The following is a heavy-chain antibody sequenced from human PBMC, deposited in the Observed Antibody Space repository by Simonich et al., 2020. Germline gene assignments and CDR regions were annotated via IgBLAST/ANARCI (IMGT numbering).Heavy chain of an antibody. D-gene: IGHD2-15*01. CDR1: GYTFTSYG. J-gene: IGHJ4*02. CDR3: ARASRGTWWYYYFDY. Sequence: QVQLVQSGAEVKKPGASVKVSCKASGYTFTSYGISWGRQAPGQGLEWLGWRSANNGNTNYAQKLQGRVTMTTDTSTSTAYMELRSLRSDDTAVYYCARASRGTWWYYYFDYWGQGTLVTVSS. CDR2: RSANNGNT. V-gene: IGHV1-18*01.